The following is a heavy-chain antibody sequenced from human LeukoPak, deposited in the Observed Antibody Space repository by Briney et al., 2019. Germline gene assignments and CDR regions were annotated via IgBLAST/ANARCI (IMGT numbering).Heavy chain of an antibody. Sequence: ALVKVSCKASGYTFTSYDINWVRQATGQGLEWMGWMNPNSGNTGYAQKFQGRVTMTRNTSISTAYMELSSLRSEDTAVYYCARGPLRDYYYYYGMDVWGQGTTVTVSS. CDR3: ARGPLRDYYYYYGMDV. J-gene: IGHJ6*02. CDR2: MNPNSGNT. V-gene: IGHV1-8*01. CDR1: GYTFTSYD.